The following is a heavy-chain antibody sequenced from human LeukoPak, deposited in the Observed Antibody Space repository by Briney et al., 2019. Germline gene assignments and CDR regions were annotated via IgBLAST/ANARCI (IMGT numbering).Heavy chain of an antibody. CDR2: IYSGERT. Sequence: GGSLRLSCAASGFTFSNAWMSWVRQAPGKGLEWVSVIYSGERTYYADSVKGRFTISRDNSNNTLYLRMNSLRAEDTAVYYCARDSVGASWADYWGQGTLVTVSS. CDR3: ARDSVGASWADY. V-gene: IGHV3-66*01. D-gene: IGHD3-16*01. CDR1: GFTFSNAW. J-gene: IGHJ4*02.